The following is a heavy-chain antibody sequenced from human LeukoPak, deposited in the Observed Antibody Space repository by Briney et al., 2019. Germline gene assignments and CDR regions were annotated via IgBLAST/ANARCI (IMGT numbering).Heavy chain of an antibody. Sequence: GASVKVSCKASGYTFTGYFMHWGRQAPGQGLGGMGRLIPIFGVTHYAQNFRGRVTITADTSTSTAFMELSSLRSEDTAIYYCATVVAGTTLSFDYWGQGTLITVSS. CDR2: LIPIFGVT. D-gene: IGHD6-19*01. J-gene: IGHJ4*02. V-gene: IGHV1/OR15-1*04. CDR3: ATVVAGTTLSFDY. CDR1: GYTFTGYF.